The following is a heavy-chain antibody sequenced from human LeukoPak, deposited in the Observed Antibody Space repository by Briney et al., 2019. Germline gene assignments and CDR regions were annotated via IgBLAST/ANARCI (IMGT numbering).Heavy chain of an antibody. D-gene: IGHD1-1*01. Sequence: GESLKISCKGSGYSFTSYWIGWVRQMPGKGLEWMGIIYPGDSDTRYSPSLQGQVTISADKSISTAYLQWSSLKASDTAMYYCAKPTTTKGDAFDIWGQGTMVTVSS. CDR2: IYPGDSDT. CDR1: GYSFTSYW. J-gene: IGHJ3*02. CDR3: AKPTTTKGDAFDI. V-gene: IGHV5-51*01.